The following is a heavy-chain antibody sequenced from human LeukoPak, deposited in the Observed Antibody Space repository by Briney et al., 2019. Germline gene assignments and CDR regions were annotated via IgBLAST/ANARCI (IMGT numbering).Heavy chain of an antibody. V-gene: IGHV3-48*01. CDR1: GFTFSSEP. D-gene: IGHD1-14*01. J-gene: IGHJ3*02. Sequence: GGSLRLSCATSGFTFSSEPMNWVRQAPGEGLEWVAHIRSGGDNIHYVDSVRGRFTISRDNAKKSLYLQMNSLRAEDTAVYYCARVVPDGMARGSFDIWGQGTMVTVSS. CDR3: ARVVPDGMARGSFDI. CDR2: IRSGGDNI.